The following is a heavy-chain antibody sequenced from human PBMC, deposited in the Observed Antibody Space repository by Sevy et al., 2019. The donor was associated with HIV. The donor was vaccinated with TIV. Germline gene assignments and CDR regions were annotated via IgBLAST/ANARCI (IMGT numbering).Heavy chain of an antibody. D-gene: IGHD3-22*01. CDR3: ARECYYDVSGYPRHYFDY. CDR2: IYDSGDT. CDR1: GGSNSRNNW. V-gene: IGHV4-4*02. Sequence: SETLSLTCAVSGGSNSRNNWWSWVRQPPGKGLEWIGGIYDSGDTNFNPTLKSRVSISLDKSKNQFALKLTSLTAADTAVYYCARECYYDVSGYPRHYFDYWGQGALVTVSS. J-gene: IGHJ4*02.